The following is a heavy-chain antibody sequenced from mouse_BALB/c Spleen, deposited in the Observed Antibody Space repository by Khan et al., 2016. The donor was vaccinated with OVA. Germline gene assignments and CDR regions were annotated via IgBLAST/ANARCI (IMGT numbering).Heavy chain of an antibody. CDR1: GYSITSGYG. Sequence: EVQLLETGPGLVKPSQSLSLTCTVTGYSITSGYGWNWIRQFPGNKLEWMGYISYSGSTNYNPSLKSRISITRDTSNNQFFLQLNSVTTEDTATYYCARTARIKSWGQGTTLTVSS. V-gene: IGHV3-2*02. CDR2: ISYSGST. J-gene: IGHJ2*01. D-gene: IGHD1-2*01. CDR3: ARTARIKS.